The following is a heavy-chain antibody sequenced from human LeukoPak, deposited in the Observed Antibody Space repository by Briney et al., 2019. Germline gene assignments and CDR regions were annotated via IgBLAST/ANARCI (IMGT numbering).Heavy chain of an antibody. CDR1: GYTFTGYY. CDR3: AREPMVRDLNWFDP. Sequence: ASVKVSCKASGYTFTGYYIHWVRQAPGQGLEWMGRINPNTGGTHYAQMFQGRVTMTRDTSISTAYMGLSRLTSDDTAVYYCAREPMVRDLNWFDPWGQGTLVTVSP. J-gene: IGHJ5*02. D-gene: IGHD3-10*01. CDR2: INPNTGGT. V-gene: IGHV1-2*06.